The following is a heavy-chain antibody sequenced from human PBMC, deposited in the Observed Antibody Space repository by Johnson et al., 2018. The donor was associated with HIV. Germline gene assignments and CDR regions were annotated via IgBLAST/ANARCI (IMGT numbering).Heavy chain of an antibody. V-gene: IGHV3-7*01. CDR2: IKQDGSEK. D-gene: IGHD1-26*01. J-gene: IGHJ3*02. Sequence: VHLVESGGGLVQPGGSLRLSCAASGFTFSDFYINWIHQPPGKGLEWVANIKQDGSEKYYADSVKGRFTNSRDNSKHTLYLQMNILRSEDTAVYYCAKDRYIKGASTGFDIWGQGTMVTVSS. CDR1: GFTFSDFY. CDR3: AKDRYIKGASTGFDI.